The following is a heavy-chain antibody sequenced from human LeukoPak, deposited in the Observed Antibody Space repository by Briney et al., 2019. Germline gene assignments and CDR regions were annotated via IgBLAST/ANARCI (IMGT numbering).Heavy chain of an antibody. CDR1: GGSFSGYY. CDR2: IYHSGST. Sequence: PSETLSLTCAVYGGSFSGYYWGWIRQPPGKGLEWIGSIYHSGSTYYNPSLKSRVTISVDTSKNQFSLKLSSVTAADTAVYYCARARWGYCSGGSCYPNWFDPWGQGTLVTVSS. J-gene: IGHJ5*02. D-gene: IGHD2-15*01. CDR3: ARARWGYCSGGSCYPNWFDP. V-gene: IGHV4-38-2*01.